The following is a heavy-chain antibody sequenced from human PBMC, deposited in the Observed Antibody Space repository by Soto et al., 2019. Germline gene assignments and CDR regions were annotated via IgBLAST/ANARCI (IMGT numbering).Heavy chain of an antibody. J-gene: IGHJ5*02. CDR1: GYTFTSYG. CDR3: AGDVPWDFYDTKGYWFDP. D-gene: IGHD3-22*01. Sequence: GASVKVSCKASGYTFTSYGISWVRQAPGQGLEWMGWISAYNGNTNYAQKLQGRVTMTTDTSTSTAYMELRSLRSDDTAVYSCAGDVPWDFYDTKGYWFDPWGQGTLVTVSS. CDR2: ISAYNGNT. V-gene: IGHV1-18*01.